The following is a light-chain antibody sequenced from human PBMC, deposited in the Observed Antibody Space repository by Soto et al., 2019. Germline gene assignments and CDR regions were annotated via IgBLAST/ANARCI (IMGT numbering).Light chain of an antibody. CDR1: QSLLHSNGYNY. V-gene: IGKV2-28*01. CDR3: MQALQTPRT. CDR2: LGS. Sequence: DIVMTQSPLSLPVTPGEPASISCRSSQSLLHSNGYNYLDWYLQKPGQSPQLLIDLGSNRASGVPDRFSGSGSGTDFTLKISRVEAEDVGVYYCMQALQTPRTLGHGTKVEIK. J-gene: IGKJ1*01.